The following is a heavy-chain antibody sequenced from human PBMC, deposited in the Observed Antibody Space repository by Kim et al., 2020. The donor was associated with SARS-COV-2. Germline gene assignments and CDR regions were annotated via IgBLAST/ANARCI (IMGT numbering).Heavy chain of an antibody. CDR3: AKEIHDYGDYRDPYYYYGMDV. CDR2: IWYDGSNK. D-gene: IGHD4-17*01. V-gene: IGHV3-33*06. CDR1: GFTFSSYA. Sequence: GGSLRLSCAASGFTFSSYAMHWVRQAPGKGLEWVAVIWYDGSNKYYADSVKGRFTISRDNSKNTLYLQMNSLRAEDTAVYYCAKEIHDYGDYRDPYYYYGMDVWGQGTTVTVSS. J-gene: IGHJ6*02.